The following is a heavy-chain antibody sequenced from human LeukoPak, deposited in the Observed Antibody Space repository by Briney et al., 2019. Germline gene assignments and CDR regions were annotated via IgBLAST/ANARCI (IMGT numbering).Heavy chain of an antibody. V-gene: IGHV1-69*06. CDR1: GGTFSSYA. Sequence: SVKVSCKASGGTFSSYAISWVRQAPGQGLEWMGGIIPIFGTANYAQKFQGRVTITADKSTSTAYMELSSLRSEDTAVYYCARDFAISSDWRHSNYMDIWGKGTPVTVSS. D-gene: IGHD6-25*01. J-gene: IGHJ6*03. CDR2: IIPIFGTA. CDR3: ARDFAISSDWRHSNYMDI.